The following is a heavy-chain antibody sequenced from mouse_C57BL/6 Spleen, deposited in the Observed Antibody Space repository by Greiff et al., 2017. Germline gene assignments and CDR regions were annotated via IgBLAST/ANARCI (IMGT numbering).Heavy chain of an antibody. CDR2: IYPGSGNT. V-gene: IGHV1-76*01. Sequence: LVESGAELVRPGASVKLSCKASGYTFTDYYINWVKQRPGQGLEWIARIYPGSGNTYYNEKFKGKATLTAEKSSSTAYMQLSSLTSEDSAVYFCAANPYYSNFAWFAYWGQGTLVTVSA. CDR1: GYTFTDYY. CDR3: AANPYYSNFAWFAY. D-gene: IGHD2-5*01. J-gene: IGHJ3*01.